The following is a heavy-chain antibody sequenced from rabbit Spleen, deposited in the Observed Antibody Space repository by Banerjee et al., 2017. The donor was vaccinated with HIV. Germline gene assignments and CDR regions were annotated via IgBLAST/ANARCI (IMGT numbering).Heavy chain of an antibody. D-gene: IGHD1-1*01. CDR1: GFSFSSSYW. Sequence: QSLEESGGDLVKPGASLTLTCTASGFSFSSSYWICWVRQAPGKGLEWIACITAGSSGSTYYASWAKGRFTISKTSSTTVTLQLNSLTAADTATYFCARGFAPNGGGSWDYFNLWGPGTLVTVS. V-gene: IGHV1S40*01. CDR2: ITAGSSGST. J-gene: IGHJ4*01. CDR3: ARGFAPNGGGSWDYFNL.